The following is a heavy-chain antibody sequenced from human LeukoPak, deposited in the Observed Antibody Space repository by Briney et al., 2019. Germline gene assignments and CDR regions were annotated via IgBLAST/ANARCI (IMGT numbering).Heavy chain of an antibody. Sequence: PGGSLRLSCAASGLTFSSYSMNWVRQAPGKGLEWVSYISSSGNSIYYADSVKGRFTISRDNAKNSLYLQMNSLRAEDTAVYYCARVGGYGNAYVWGQGTLVTVSS. D-gene: IGHD5-18*01. CDR1: GLTFSSYS. CDR2: ISSSGNSI. CDR3: ARVGGYGNAYV. V-gene: IGHV3-48*01. J-gene: IGHJ4*02.